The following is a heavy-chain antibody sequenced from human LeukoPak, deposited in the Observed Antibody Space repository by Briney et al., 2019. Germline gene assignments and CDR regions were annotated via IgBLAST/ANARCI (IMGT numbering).Heavy chain of an antibody. Sequence: SETLSLTCTVSGGSISSYYWSWIRQPAGKGLEWIGRIYTSGSTNYNPSLKSRVTMSVDTSKNQFSLKLSSVTATDTAVYYCARSLAGYYGSGSYYKWDYFDYWGQGTLVTVSS. J-gene: IGHJ4*02. CDR2: IYTSGST. CDR3: ARSLAGYYGSGSYYKWDYFDY. D-gene: IGHD3-10*01. CDR1: GGSISSYY. V-gene: IGHV4-4*07.